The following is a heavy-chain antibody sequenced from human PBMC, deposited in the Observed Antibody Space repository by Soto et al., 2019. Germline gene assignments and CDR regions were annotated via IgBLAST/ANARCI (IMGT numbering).Heavy chain of an antibody. CDR3: ARDLGFLEWPRPFDY. J-gene: IGHJ4*02. V-gene: IGHV3-48*02. Sequence: GGSLRLSCAASGFTFSSYSMNWVRQAPGKGLEWVSYISSSSSTIYYADSVKGRFTISRDNAKNSLYLQMNSLRDEDTAVYYCARDLGFLEWPRPFDYWGQGTLVTVSS. D-gene: IGHD3-3*01. CDR1: GFTFSSYS. CDR2: ISSSSSTI.